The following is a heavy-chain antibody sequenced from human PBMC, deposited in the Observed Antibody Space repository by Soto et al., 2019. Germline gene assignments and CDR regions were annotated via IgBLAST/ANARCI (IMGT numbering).Heavy chain of an antibody. V-gene: IGHV1-69*02. J-gene: IGHJ4*02. D-gene: IGHD6-13*01. Sequence: QVQLVQSGAEVRKPGSSVKVSCKASGGTFSSYTISWVRQAPGQGLEWMGRIIPIVGIANYAKKFQGRVTITADKSTSTAYMELSSLRSEDTAVYYCARSTPELGGQQPPGYWGQGTLVTVSS. CDR1: GGTFSSYT. CDR2: IIPIVGIA. CDR3: ARSTPELGGQQPPGY.